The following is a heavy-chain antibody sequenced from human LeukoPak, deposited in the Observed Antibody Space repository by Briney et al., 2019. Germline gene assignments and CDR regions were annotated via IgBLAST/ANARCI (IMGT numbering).Heavy chain of an antibody. CDR3: ARVDIAVVPSAMFDY. J-gene: IGHJ4*02. D-gene: IGHD2-2*03. V-gene: IGHV4-39*01. Sequence: SETLSLTCTVSGGSISSSSYYWGWIRQPPGKGLEWIGSIYYSGSTYYNPSLKSRVTISVDTSKNQFSLKLSSVTAADTAVYYCARVDIAVVPSAMFDYWGQGTLVTVSS. CDR1: GGSISSSSYY. CDR2: IYYSGST.